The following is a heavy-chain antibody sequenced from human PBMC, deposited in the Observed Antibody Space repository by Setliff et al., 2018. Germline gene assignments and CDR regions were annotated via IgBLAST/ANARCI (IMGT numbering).Heavy chain of an antibody. CDR2: ISSSSIYI. V-gene: IGHV3-21*01. CDR3: AKDKYSSGPDAFHI. D-gene: IGHD3-22*01. CDR1: GFTFGDFA. Sequence: PGGSLRLSCAASGFTFGDFAMTWVRQAPGKGLEWISSISSSSIYIAYADSVKGRFTISRDNARNSLYLQMNSLRVEDTAVYYCAKDKYSSGPDAFHIWGQGTMVTVSS. J-gene: IGHJ3*02.